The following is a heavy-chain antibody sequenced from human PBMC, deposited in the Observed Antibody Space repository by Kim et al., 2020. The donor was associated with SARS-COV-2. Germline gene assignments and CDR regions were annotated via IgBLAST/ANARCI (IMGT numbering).Heavy chain of an antibody. V-gene: IGHV3-23*01. D-gene: IGHD3-16*01. CDR3: AKRGQKLMHAFDI. Sequence: DSGKCRLTIHRDNTENTPYLQLNSLRAEDTAIYYCAKRGQKLMHAFDIWGQGTMVTVSS. J-gene: IGHJ3*02.